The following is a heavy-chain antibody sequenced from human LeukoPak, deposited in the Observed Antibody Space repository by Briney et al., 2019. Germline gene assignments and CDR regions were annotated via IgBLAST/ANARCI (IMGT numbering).Heavy chain of an antibody. Sequence: EASVKVSCKASGYTFTIYGISWVRQAPGQGLEWMGWISAYNGNTNYAQKLQGRVTMTTDTSTSTAYMELRSLRSDDTAVYYCARVRFGELLRYYYYYGMDVWGQGTTVTVSS. CDR1: GYTFTIYG. CDR3: ARVRFGELLRYYYYYGMDV. D-gene: IGHD3-10*01. CDR2: ISAYNGNT. J-gene: IGHJ6*02. V-gene: IGHV1-18*01.